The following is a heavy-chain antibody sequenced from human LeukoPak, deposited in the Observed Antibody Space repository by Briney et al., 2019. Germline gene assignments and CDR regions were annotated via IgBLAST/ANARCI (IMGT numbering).Heavy chain of an antibody. J-gene: IGHJ4*02. V-gene: IGHV4-39*01. CDR1: GGSISSSSYY. CDR2: IYYGENT. D-gene: IGHD3-22*01. CDR3: ARRDDSSGYHKIFDY. Sequence: KPSETLSLTCTVSGGSISSSSYYWGWIRQPPGKGLEWIGNIYYGENTYYNPSLKSRVTISIDTSKNQFYLKLSSLTAADTAVYYCARRDDSSGYHKIFDYWGPGTLVTVSS.